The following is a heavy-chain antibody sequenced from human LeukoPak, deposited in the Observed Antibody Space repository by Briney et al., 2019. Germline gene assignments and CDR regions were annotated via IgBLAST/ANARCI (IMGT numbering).Heavy chain of an antibody. J-gene: IGHJ4*01. CDR3: ARQPYMLGAYYFDY. CDR2: IFYSGST. D-gene: IGHD1-26*01. V-gene: IGHV4-59*08. CDR1: GXSMSSYY. Sequence: PSETLSLTCTVSGXSMSSYYWSWIRQPPGKGLEWIVYIFYSGSTNYNPSHKSRDTLSVDTSKHQFSLKLGSVTAADTAVYYCARQPYMLGAYYFDYWGHGTLVTVSS.